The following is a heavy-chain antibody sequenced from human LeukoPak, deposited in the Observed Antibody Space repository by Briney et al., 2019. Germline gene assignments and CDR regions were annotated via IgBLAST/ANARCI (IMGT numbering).Heavy chain of an antibody. Sequence: PGGSLRLSCAASEFTFSNYLMHWVRQAPGKGLEWVAVISYDGSSKYYADSAKGRFTISRDNSKNTLYLQMNSLRAEDTAVYYCAKVLGGYNLDAFDIWGQGTMVTVSS. CDR2: ISYDGSSK. CDR3: AKVLGGYNLDAFDI. D-gene: IGHD5-24*01. J-gene: IGHJ3*02. V-gene: IGHV3-30*04. CDR1: EFTFSNYL.